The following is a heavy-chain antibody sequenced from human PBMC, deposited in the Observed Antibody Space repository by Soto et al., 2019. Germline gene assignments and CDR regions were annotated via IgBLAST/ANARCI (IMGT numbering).Heavy chain of an antibody. J-gene: IGHJ6*02. CDR1: GGTFSSYA. CDR3: AREGVVVAKGPYYSYGMDV. V-gene: IGHV1-69*13. Sequence: SVKVSCKASGGTFSSYAISWVRQAPGQGLEWMGGIIPIFGTANYAQKFQGRVTITADESTSTAYMELSSLRSEDTAVYYCAREGVVVAKGPYYSYGMDVWGQGTTVTVSS. CDR2: IIPIFGTA. D-gene: IGHD2-15*01.